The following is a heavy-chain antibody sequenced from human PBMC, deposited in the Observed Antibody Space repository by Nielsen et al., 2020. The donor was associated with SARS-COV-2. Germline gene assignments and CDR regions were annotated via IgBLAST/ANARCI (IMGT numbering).Heavy chain of an antibody. Sequence: GGSLRLSCAASGFTFDDYAMHWVRQAPGKGLEWVSGISWNSGSIGYADSVKGRFTISRDNAKNSLYLQMNSLRAEDTALYYCANWGYYDSSGYFHYWGQGTLVTFSS. J-gene: IGHJ4*02. D-gene: IGHD3-22*01. CDR2: ISWNSGSI. CDR1: GFTFDDYA. CDR3: ANWGYYDSSGYFHY. V-gene: IGHV3-9*01.